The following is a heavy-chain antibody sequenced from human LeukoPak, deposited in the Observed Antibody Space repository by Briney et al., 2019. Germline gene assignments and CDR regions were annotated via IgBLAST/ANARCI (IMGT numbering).Heavy chain of an antibody. J-gene: IGHJ4*02. Sequence: SETLSLTCTVSGASISSYYWSWIRQPPGKGLEWIGYIYYSGSTNYNPSLKSRVTFSVDTSKNQFSLKLISVTAADTAVYYCARVKGVVTAILDYWGQGTLVTASS. D-gene: IGHD2-21*02. CDR3: ARVKGVVTAILDY. V-gene: IGHV4-59*01. CDR1: GASISSYY. CDR2: IYYSGST.